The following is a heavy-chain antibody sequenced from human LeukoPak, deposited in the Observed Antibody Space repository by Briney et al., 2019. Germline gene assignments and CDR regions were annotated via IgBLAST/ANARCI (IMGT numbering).Heavy chain of an antibody. Sequence: SQTLSLTCAVSGGSISSGTYSWNWIRQPPGKGLEWVGYIFHSGSTYYSPSPKSRVTTSVDTSQTQFSLKLSSVTAADTAMYYCAREYSDYPYFFGSWGQGALVTVSS. V-gene: IGHV4-30-2*01. CDR1: GGSISSGTYS. CDR3: AREYSDYPYFFGS. J-gene: IGHJ4*02. CDR2: IFHSGST. D-gene: IGHD5-12*01.